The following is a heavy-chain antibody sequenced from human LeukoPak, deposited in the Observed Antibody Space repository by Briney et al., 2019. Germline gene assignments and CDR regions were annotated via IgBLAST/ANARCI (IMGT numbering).Heavy chain of an antibody. D-gene: IGHD5-18*01. CDR2: IRYDGSNK. CDR3: AKERDTAMVTIDY. J-gene: IGHJ4*02. Sequence: GGSLRLSCAASGFTFSSYGMNWVRQAPGKGLEWVAFIRYDGSNKYYADSVKGRFTISRDNSKNTLYLQMNSLRAEDTAVYYCAKERDTAMVTIDYWGQGALVTVSS. CDR1: GFTFSSYG. V-gene: IGHV3-30*02.